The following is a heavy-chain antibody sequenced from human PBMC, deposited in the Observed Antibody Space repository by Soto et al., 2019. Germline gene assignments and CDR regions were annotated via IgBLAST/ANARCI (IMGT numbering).Heavy chain of an antibody. CDR3: ASRFTLSTTTGDPFDL. J-gene: IGHJ3*01. D-gene: IGHD1-26*01. V-gene: IGHV4-59*01. Sequence: QVQLQESGPGLVKPSATLSLTCTVSSGSIINYYWSWIRQPPGKGLEWIGFIYYSGSTNYSSFLTSRVTMSVDMSRKQLSIKLNTANAADTAVYYWASRFTLSTTTGDPFDLWGQGTMVTVSS. CDR1: SGSIINYY. CDR2: IYYSGST.